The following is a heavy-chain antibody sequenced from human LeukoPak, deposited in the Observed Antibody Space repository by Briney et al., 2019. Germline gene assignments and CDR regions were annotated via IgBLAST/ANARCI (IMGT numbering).Heavy chain of an antibody. Sequence: PSETLSLTCTVSGYSISSGYYWGWIRQPPGKGLEWIGSIYHSGSTYYSPSLKSRVTISVDTSKNQFSLKLSSVTAADTAVYYCARADYYDSSGYYLDYWGQGTPVTVSS. CDR3: ARADYYDSSGYYLDY. D-gene: IGHD3-22*01. CDR1: GYSISSGYY. V-gene: IGHV4-38-2*02. CDR2: IYHSGST. J-gene: IGHJ4*02.